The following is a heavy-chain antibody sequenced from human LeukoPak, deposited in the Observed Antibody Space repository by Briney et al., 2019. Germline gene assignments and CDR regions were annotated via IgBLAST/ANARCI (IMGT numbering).Heavy chain of an antibody. J-gene: IGHJ3*02. CDR2: IYTTGGT. V-gene: IGHV4-4*09. Sequence: PSETLSLACTVSGSSIGTYSWSWIRQPPGKGLEWVGYIYTTGGTHYNPSLKSRVTMSLDTSKTQLSLRLSSVTAADTAVFYCARHRAKMATITDDAFDIWGQGTMVTVSS. CDR3: ARHRAKMATITDDAFDI. D-gene: IGHD5-24*01. CDR1: GSSIGTYS.